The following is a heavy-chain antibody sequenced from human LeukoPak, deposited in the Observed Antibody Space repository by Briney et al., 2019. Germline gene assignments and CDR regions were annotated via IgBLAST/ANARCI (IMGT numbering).Heavy chain of an antibody. V-gene: IGHV1-18*01. Sequence: ASVKVSCKASGYTFTSYGISWVRQAPGQGLEWMGWISAYNGNTNYAQKLQGRVTMTTDTSTSTAYMELRSLRSDDTAVYYCARGPIQHIVVVPAYGMDVWGQGTTVTVSS. CDR1: GYTFTSYG. CDR3: ARGPIQHIVVVPAYGMDV. J-gene: IGHJ6*02. CDR2: ISAYNGNT. D-gene: IGHD2-2*01.